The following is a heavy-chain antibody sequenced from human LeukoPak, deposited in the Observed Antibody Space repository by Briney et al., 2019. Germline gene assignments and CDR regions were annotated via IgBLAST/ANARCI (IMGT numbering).Heavy chain of an antibody. CDR3: ARGRISIGDYVWGSYRQTMSAHFDY. Sequence: PSETLSLTCTVSGGSISSYYWSWIRQPPGKGLEWIGEINHSGSTNYNPSLKSRVTISVDTSKNQFSLKLSSVTAADTAVYYCARGRISIGDYVWGSYRQTMSAHFDYWGQGTLVTVSS. J-gene: IGHJ4*02. CDR1: GGSISSYY. CDR2: INHSGST. D-gene: IGHD3-16*02. V-gene: IGHV4-34*01.